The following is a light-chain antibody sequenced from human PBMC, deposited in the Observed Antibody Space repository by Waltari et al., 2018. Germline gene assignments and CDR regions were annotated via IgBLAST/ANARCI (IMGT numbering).Light chain of an antibody. CDR3: QQSYSTPLT. CDR1: QRLSSY. J-gene: IGKJ4*01. V-gene: IGKV1-39*01. Sequence: DIQMTQSPSSLSASVGDRVTITCRASQRLSSYLNWYQQKPGKAPKLVIYAASSLQSGVPSRCRGSGSGTDFTRPINSLQPEDFATCYCQQSYSTPLTFGGGTKVEIK. CDR2: AAS.